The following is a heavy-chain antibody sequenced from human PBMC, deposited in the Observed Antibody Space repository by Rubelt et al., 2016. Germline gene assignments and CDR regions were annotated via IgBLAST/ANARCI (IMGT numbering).Heavy chain of an antibody. CDR3: ARRNVEKHAFDI. CDR2: ISYSGST. J-gene: IGHJ3*02. Sequence: QVQLQESGPGLVKPSETLSLTCSVSGSSISSDYYWGWIRQPPGKGLEWIATISYSGSTYYNPSLKSRVTISVDSPKNQFSLKLTSVTAADTAVYYCARRNVEKHAFDIWGQGTVVTVSS. D-gene: IGHD1-14*01. CDR1: GSSISSDYY. V-gene: IGHV4-38-2*02.